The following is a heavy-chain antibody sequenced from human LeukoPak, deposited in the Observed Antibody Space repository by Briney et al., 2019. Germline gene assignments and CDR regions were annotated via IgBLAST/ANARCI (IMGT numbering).Heavy chain of an antibody. V-gene: IGHV1-18*01. CDR2: ISAYNGNT. CDR3: ARAPGSYDFWSGYYPYYYYGMDV. D-gene: IGHD3-3*01. CDR1: GYTFTSYG. J-gene: IGHJ6*02. Sequence: ASVKVSCKASGYTFTSYGISWVRQAPGQGLEWMGWISAYNGNTNYAQKLQGRVTMTTDTSTSTAYMELRSLRSDDTAVYYCARAPGSYDFWSGYYPYYYYGMDVWGQGTTVTVSS.